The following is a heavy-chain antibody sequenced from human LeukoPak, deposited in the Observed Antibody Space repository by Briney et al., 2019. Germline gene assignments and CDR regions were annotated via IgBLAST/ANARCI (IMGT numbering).Heavy chain of an antibody. Sequence: SETLSLTCTVSGGSISSYYWSWIRQPPGKGLEWIGYIYYSGSTNYNPSLKSRVTMSVDTSKNQFSLKLSSVTAADTAVYYCARGRLDKGWLQFDYWGQGTLVTVSS. CDR2: IYYSGST. CDR1: GGSISSYY. V-gene: IGHV4-59*01. CDR3: ARGRLDKGWLQFDY. D-gene: IGHD5-24*01. J-gene: IGHJ4*02.